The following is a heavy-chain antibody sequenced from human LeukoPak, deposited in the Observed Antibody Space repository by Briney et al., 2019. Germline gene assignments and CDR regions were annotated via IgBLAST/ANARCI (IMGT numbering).Heavy chain of an antibody. V-gene: IGHV4-34*01. CDR2: INHSGST. Sequence: SETLSLTCAVYGGSFSGYYWSWIRQPPGKGLEWIGEINHSGSTNYNPSLKSRVTISVDTSKNQFSLKLSSVTAADTAVYYCARVSLRGSSGWYYYYGMDVGGKGTTVTVSS. D-gene: IGHD6-19*01. J-gene: IGHJ6*04. CDR3: ARVSLRGSSGWYYYYGMDV. CDR1: GGSFSGYY.